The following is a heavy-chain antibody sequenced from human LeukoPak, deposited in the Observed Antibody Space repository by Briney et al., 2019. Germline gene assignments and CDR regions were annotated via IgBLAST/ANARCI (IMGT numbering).Heavy chain of an antibody. CDR2: IYNAGST. CDR3: ARGRLGGSFRYHFDY. D-gene: IGHD1-26*01. V-gene: IGHV3-66*01. J-gene: IGHJ4*02. Sequence: GGSLRLSCAASGFTVSSNYMSWVRQAPGKGPEWVSVIYNAGSTYYADSVKGRFTISRDNSKNTLYLQMNSLRAEDTAVYYCARGRLGGSFRYHFDYWGQGTLVTVSS. CDR1: GFTVSSNY.